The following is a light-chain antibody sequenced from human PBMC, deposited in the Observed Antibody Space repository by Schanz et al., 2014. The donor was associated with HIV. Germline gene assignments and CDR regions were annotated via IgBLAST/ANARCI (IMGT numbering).Light chain of an antibody. Sequence: EIVLTQSPGTLSLSPGERATLSCRASQSIGSTYLAWHHQKPAQAPRLLIYGATSRATGIPGRFSGSGSGTDFTLTINSLEPEDFAVYYCQQYGGSPYTFGQGTKLEIK. CDR3: QQYGGSPYT. J-gene: IGKJ2*01. V-gene: IGKV3-20*01. CDR1: QSIGSTY. CDR2: GAT.